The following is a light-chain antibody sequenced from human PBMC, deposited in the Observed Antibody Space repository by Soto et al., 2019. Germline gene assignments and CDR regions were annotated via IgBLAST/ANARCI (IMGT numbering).Light chain of an antibody. V-gene: IGKV3-20*01. J-gene: IGKJ2*01. CDR2: GAS. Sequence: EVVLTQSPGTLSLSPGERASLSCRASHSIHSSFLAWYQQKPGQAPRLLIYGASSRATDIPDRFSGGGSGTDFTLTVSRLEPEDVAVYYCQPYDTSPYTFGQGTKLEI. CDR3: QPYDTSPYT. CDR1: HSIHSSF.